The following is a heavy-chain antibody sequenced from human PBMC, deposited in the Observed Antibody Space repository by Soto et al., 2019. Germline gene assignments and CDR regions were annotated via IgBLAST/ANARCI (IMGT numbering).Heavy chain of an antibody. V-gene: IGHV2-5*02. CDR2: IYWDDDK. J-gene: IGHJ4*02. D-gene: IGHD6-13*01. CDR3: AHRRGGSSSWYDYFDY. Sequence: QITLKESGPTLVKPTQTLTLTCTFSGFSLSTSGVGVGWIRQPPGKALEWLALIYWDDDKRYSPSLKSRLTITKDNSKNQVVLTMTNMDPVDTATYYCAHRRGGSSSWYDYFDYWGQGTLVTVSS. CDR1: GFSLSTSGVG.